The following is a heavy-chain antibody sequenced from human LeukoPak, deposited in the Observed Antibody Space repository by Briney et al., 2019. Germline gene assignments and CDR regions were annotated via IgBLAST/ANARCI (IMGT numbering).Heavy chain of an antibody. V-gene: IGHV4-59*01. CDR1: GGSISSYY. Sequence: KPSETLSLTCTVSGGSISSYYWSWIRQPPGKGLEWIGYIYYSGSTNYRPSLKSRVTISVDTSKNQFSLKLSSVTAADTAVYYCARAVQEIAVAGENWFDPWGQGTLVTVSS. D-gene: IGHD6-19*01. CDR3: ARAVQEIAVAGENWFDP. CDR2: IYYSGST. J-gene: IGHJ5*02.